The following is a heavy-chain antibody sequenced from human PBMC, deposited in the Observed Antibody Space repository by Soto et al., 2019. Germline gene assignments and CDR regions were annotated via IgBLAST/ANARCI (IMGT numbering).Heavy chain of an antibody. Sequence: WTWIRQHPETGLEWIGNIYFRGNTYYSPSLESRLTISVDTSKNQFSLKLTSVTAADPAVYYCAREGGSYDSGGYLIRGAFDIWGQGTMVTVSS. CDR3: AREGGSYDSGGYLIRGAFDI. CDR2: IYFRGNT. D-gene: IGHD3-22*01. J-gene: IGHJ3*02. V-gene: IGHV4-31*02.